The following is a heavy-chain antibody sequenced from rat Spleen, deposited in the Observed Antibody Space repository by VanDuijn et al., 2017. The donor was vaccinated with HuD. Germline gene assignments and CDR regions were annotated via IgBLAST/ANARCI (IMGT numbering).Heavy chain of an antibody. J-gene: IGHJ3*01. CDR1: GFSLISYA. CDR3: TSPFRWFAY. Sequence: QVQLKESGPGLVQSSQTLSLSCTVSGFSLISYAVNWVRQPPGKGLEWMGGIWGDESTDYNSVLKSRLSISRDTSKSQVFLKIIRLQTEDTAIYFCTSPFRWFAYWGQGTLVTVSS. CDR2: IWGDEST. V-gene: IGHV2-13*01.